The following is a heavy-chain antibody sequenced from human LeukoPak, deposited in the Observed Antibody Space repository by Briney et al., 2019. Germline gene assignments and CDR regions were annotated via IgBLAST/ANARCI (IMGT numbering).Heavy chain of an antibody. CDR3: AREKAAAGKGYYGMDV. J-gene: IGHJ6*04. D-gene: IGHD6-13*01. Sequence: SETLSLTCAASGYSLSSGYYWGWIRQPPGKGLEWIGSIYHSGSTYYNPSLKSRVTISVDTSENQFSLKLSSVTAADTAVYYCAREKAAAGKGYYGMDVWGKGTTVTVSS. CDR1: GYSLSSGYY. CDR2: IYHSGST. V-gene: IGHV4-38-2*02.